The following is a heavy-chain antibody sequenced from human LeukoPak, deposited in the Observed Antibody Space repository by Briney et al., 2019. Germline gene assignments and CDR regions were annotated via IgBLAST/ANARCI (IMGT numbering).Heavy chain of an antibody. D-gene: IGHD3-10*01. V-gene: IGHV1-8*01. CDR2: MNPNSGNT. Sequence: GASVKVSCKASGYTFTSYDINWVRQATGQGLEWMGWMNPNSGNTGYAQKFQGRVTMTRNTSISTAYMELSSLRSEDTAVYYCARAVANYYGSGSYYTFDYWGQGTLVTVSS. CDR3: ARAVANYYGSGSYYTFDY. CDR1: GYTFTSYD. J-gene: IGHJ4*02.